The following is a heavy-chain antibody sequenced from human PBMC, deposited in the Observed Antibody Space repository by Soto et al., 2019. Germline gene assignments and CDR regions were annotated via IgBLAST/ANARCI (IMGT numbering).Heavy chain of an antibody. D-gene: IGHD3-10*01. Sequence: QVQLVQSGAEVKKPGASVKVSCKASGYTFTSYGISWVRQAPGQGLEWMGWISAYNGNTNYAQKLQGRVTMTTDTPTSQDYMQLRSLRSDDTAVYYCARSDRSGIYYTGAHYYGMDLWGQGTTVTRSS. CDR1: GYTFTSYG. CDR3: ARSDRSGIYYTGAHYYGMDL. V-gene: IGHV1-18*01. CDR2: ISAYNGNT. J-gene: IGHJ6*02.